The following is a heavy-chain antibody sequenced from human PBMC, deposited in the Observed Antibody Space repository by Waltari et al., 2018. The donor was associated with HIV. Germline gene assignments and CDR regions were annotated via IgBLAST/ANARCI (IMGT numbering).Heavy chain of an antibody. V-gene: IGHV4-31*11. CDR2: IYNNGNT. Sequence: QVQLQEAGPGLLRPSQPLSLTCAVSAVSIIIVGYYWSWVRQHPGKGLEWIGHIYNNGNTYYNPSLQSRVNISLDTSQNHFSLRLNSVTAADNAVYYCARGRKGYLGIEDFDSWGQGTLVTVSS. CDR3: ARGRKGYLGIEDFDS. D-gene: IGHD2-15*01. CDR1: AVSIIIVGYY. J-gene: IGHJ4*02.